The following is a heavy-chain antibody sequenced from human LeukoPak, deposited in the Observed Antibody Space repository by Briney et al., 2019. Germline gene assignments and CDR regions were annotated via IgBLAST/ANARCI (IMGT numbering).Heavy chain of an antibody. Sequence: SETLSLTCAVYGGSFSGYYWSWIRQPPGKGLEWIGEINHSGSTNYNPSLKSRVTISVDTSKNQSSLKLSSVTAADTAVYYCARVLSGYSYGFYYYYGMDVWGQGTTVTVSS. CDR2: INHSGST. CDR3: ARVLSGYSYGFYYYYGMDV. CDR1: GGSFSGYY. D-gene: IGHD5-18*01. J-gene: IGHJ6*02. V-gene: IGHV4-34*01.